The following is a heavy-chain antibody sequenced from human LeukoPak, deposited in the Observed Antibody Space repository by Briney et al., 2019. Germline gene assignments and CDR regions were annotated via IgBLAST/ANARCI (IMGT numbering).Heavy chain of an antibody. D-gene: IGHD6-13*01. J-gene: IGHJ4*02. CDR1: GFTFSNFA. CDR3: ARDLRSWDFDY. V-gene: IGHV3-30-3*01. CDR2: ISYDGSNK. Sequence: GRSLRLSCEASGFTFSNFAMHWVRQAPGKGLEWVAVISYDGSNKYYADSVKGRFTISRDNSKNTLYLQMNSLRAEDTAVYYCARDLRSWDFDYWGQGTLVTVSS.